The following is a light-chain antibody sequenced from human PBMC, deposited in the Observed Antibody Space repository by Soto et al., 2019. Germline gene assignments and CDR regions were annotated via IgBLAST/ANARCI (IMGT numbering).Light chain of an antibody. V-gene: IGKV1-39*01. CDR2: DSS. CDR3: QQFKSYPLT. J-gene: IGKJ4*01. Sequence: DIQLTQSPSSLSASVGDRITITCRASQSISTYLNWYQQKPGEAPTLLVYDSSTLQSGVPSRFSGSGFGAEFTLTVSSLQPEDFATYYCQQFKSYPLTFGGGTKVEIK. CDR1: QSISTY.